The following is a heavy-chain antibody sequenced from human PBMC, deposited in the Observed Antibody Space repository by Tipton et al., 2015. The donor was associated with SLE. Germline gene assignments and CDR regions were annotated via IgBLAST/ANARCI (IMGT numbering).Heavy chain of an antibody. CDR1: GASISSRPYY. CDR2: IYYSGGT. J-gene: IGHJ4*02. V-gene: IGHV4-61*05. D-gene: IGHD6-19*01. CDR3: ARNKAVAGTVIEY. Sequence: TLSLTCSVSGASISSRPYYWGWIRQAPGMGLEWIGYIYYSGGTNYNPSLKSRVTMSVDTSKNQFSLKLTSLTAADTALYYCARNKAVAGTVIEYWGPGTLVTVSS.